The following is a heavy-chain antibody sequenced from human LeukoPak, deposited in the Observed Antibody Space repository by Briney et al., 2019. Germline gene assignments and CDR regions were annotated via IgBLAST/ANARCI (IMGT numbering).Heavy chain of an antibody. CDR1: GGSISSYY. Sequence: PSETLSLTCTVSGGSISSYYWSWIRQPPGKGLEWIGYIYYSGSTNYNPSLKSRVTISVDTSKNQFSLKLSSVTAADTAVYYCARFQSRGFTIFGVVTPTGGWFDPWGQGTLVTVSS. J-gene: IGHJ5*02. D-gene: IGHD3-3*01. CDR2: IYYSGST. CDR3: ARFQSRGFTIFGVVTPTGGWFDP. V-gene: IGHV4-59*01.